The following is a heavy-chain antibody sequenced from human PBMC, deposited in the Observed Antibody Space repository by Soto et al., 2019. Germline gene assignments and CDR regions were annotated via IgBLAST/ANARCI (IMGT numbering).Heavy chain of an antibody. CDR2: INHSGST. V-gene: IGHV4-34*01. D-gene: IGHD5-12*01. J-gene: IGHJ4*02. CDR3: ARGLSKVGWLRSTIDY. CDR1: GGSFSGYY. Sequence: PSETLSLTCAVYGGSFSGYYWSWIRHPPGKGLEWIGEINHSGSTNYNPSLKSRVTISVDTSKNQFSLKLSSVTAADTALYYCARGLSKVGWLRSTIDYWGQGTLVTVXS.